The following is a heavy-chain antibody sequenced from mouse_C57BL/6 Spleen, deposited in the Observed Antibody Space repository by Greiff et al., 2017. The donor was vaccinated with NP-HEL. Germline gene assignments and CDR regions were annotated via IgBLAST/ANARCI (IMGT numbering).Heavy chain of an antibody. CDR3: ARHRVYGSSHAMDY. D-gene: IGHD1-1*01. J-gene: IGHJ4*01. CDR2: ISGGGGNT. Sequence: EVQVVESGGGLVKPGGSLKLSCAASGFTFSSYTMSWVRQTPEKRLEWVATISGGGGNTYYPDSVKGRFTISRDNAKNTLYLQMSSLRSEDTALYYCARHRVYGSSHAMDYWGQGTSVTVSS. V-gene: IGHV5-9*01. CDR1: GFTFSSYT.